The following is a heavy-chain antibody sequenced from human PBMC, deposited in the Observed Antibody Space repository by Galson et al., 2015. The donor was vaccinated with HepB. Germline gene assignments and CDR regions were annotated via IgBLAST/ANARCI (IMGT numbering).Heavy chain of an antibody. CDR3: AAAWTRPEYGSGSYYDY. CDR1: GFTFTSSA. V-gene: IGHV1-58*01. CDR2: IVVGSGNT. D-gene: IGHD3-10*01. Sequence: SVKVSCKASGFTFTSSAVQWVRQARGQRLEWIGWIVVGSGNTNYAQKFQERVTITRDMSTSTAYMELSSLRSEDTAVYYCAAAWTRPEYGSGSYYDYWGQGTLVTVSS. J-gene: IGHJ4*02.